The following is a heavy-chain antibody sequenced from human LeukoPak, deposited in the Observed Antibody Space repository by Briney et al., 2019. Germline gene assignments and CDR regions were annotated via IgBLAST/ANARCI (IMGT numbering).Heavy chain of an antibody. CDR1: GFTFTTYW. V-gene: IGHV3-74*01. Sequence: PGGSLRLSCAASGFTFTTYWMHWVRRAPGKGLVWVSGINRDGSTPIYADSVKGRFTISRDNANNTLYLQMNSLRAEDTAVYYCARDFYTGHYWGQGTLVTVSS. CDR3: ARDFYTGHY. CDR2: INRDGSTP. J-gene: IGHJ4*02. D-gene: IGHD3-16*01.